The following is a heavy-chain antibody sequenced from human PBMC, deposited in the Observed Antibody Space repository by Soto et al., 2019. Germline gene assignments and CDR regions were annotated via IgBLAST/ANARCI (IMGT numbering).Heavy chain of an antibody. J-gene: IGHJ4*02. V-gene: IGHV5-51*01. CDR2: IYPGDSDT. CDR3: ARYVHYDFWSGYYSRIDY. Sequence: GESLKISCKGSGYSFTSYWIGWVRQMPGKGLEWMGIIYPGDSDTRYSPSFQGQVTISADKSISTAYLQWSSLKASDTAMYYCARYVHYDFWSGYYSRIDYWGQGTLVTVSS. CDR1: GYSFTSYW. D-gene: IGHD3-3*01.